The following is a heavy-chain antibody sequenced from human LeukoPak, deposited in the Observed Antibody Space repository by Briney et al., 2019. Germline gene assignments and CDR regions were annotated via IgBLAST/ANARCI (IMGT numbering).Heavy chain of an antibody. CDR2: VHHSGST. CDR3: ATCVRGTTDFDY. Sequence: SETLSLTCTVSGYSISSTYYWGWIRQPPGKGLEWIGSVHHSGSTYYNPSLKSRVTISVDTSKSQFSMNLRSVTAADTAVYYCATCVRGTTDFDYWGQGTLVTVSS. V-gene: IGHV4-38-2*02. D-gene: IGHD1-1*01. CDR1: GYSISSTYY. J-gene: IGHJ4*02.